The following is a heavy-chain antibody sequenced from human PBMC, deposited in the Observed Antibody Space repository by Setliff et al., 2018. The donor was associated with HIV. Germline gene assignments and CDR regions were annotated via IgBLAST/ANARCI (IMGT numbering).Heavy chain of an antibody. V-gene: IGHV3-23*03. D-gene: IGHD6-13*01. Sequence: PGGSLRLSCAASGFTFSSYAMSWVRQVPGKGLEWVSFIYSGGSSTYYADSVKGRFSISRENSKNTLYLQMNSLRAEDTAVYYCAKSKTKYSSGWYNDIRPEYFQHWGQGTLVTVSS. CDR1: GFTFSSYA. J-gene: IGHJ1*01. CDR3: AKSKTKYSSGWYNDIRPEYFQH. CDR2: IYSGGSST.